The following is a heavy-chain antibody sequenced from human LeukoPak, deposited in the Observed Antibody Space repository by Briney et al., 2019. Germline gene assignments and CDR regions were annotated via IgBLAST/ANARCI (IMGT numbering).Heavy chain of an antibody. CDR2: ISYDGSNK. D-gene: IGHD4/OR15-4a*01. CDR1: GFTLSSYA. CDR3: ARRAGAYSHPYDY. Sequence: GSLRLSCAASGFTLSSYAMHWVRQAPGKGLEWVAVISYDGSNKWDADSVKGRFTISRDNSKNTLYLQMNSLRAEDTALYYCARRAGAYSHPYDYWGQGTLVTVSS. J-gene: IGHJ4*02. V-gene: IGHV3-30*04.